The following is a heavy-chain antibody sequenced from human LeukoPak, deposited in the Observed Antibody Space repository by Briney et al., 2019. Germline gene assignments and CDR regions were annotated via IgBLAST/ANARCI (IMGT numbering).Heavy chain of an antibody. CDR1: GYTFTSYG. CDR3: ARVIGTTGTTRGEGDYFDY. V-gene: IGHV1-18*04. J-gene: IGHJ4*02. Sequence: ASVKVSCKASGYTFTSYGISWVRQAPGQGLEWMGWISAYNGNTNYAQKLQGRVTMNTDTSTSTAYMELRSLRSDDTAVYYCARVIGTTGTTRGEGDYFDYWGQGTLVTVSS. D-gene: IGHD1-1*01. CDR2: ISAYNGNT.